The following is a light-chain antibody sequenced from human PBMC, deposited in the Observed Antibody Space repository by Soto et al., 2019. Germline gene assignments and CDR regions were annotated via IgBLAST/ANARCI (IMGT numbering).Light chain of an antibody. CDR2: DAS. Sequence: EIVLTQSPGTLSLSPGERATLSCRSSQSVSSSSLAWYQQRPGQAPRLLIYDASRRATGIPDRFSGSGSGTDYTLTISSLEPEDFAVYYCQHCGSSPITFGQGTRLEIK. CDR3: QHCGSSPIT. CDR1: QSVSSSS. V-gene: IGKV3-20*01. J-gene: IGKJ5*01.